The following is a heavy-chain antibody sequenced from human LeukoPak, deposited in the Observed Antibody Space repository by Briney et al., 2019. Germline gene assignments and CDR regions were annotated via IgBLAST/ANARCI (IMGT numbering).Heavy chain of an antibody. Sequence: GALRLSCAASGFTFSSYEMNWVRQAPGKGLEWVSYISSSRSGSTKYYADSVTGRFTISRDNAKNSLYLQMNSLRAEDTAVYYCARDKGYSNYFQGWFDPWGQGTLVTVSS. V-gene: IGHV3-48*03. D-gene: IGHD2/OR15-2a*01. CDR1: GFTFSSYE. CDR2: ISSSRSGSTK. J-gene: IGHJ5*02. CDR3: ARDKGYSNYFQGWFDP.